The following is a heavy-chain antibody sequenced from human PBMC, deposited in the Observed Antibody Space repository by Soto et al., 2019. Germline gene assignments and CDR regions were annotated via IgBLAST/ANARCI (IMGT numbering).Heavy chain of an antibody. CDR1: GGSISSYY. D-gene: IGHD6-19*01. CDR2: IYYSRST. Sequence: QVQLQESGPGLVKPSESLSLTCAVSGGSISSYYWSWIRQPPGKGLEWIGYIYYSRSTNYNPSLKSRVTISVEPSKNQFSLKLTSVTAADTAVYYCARSRYTSGWWTPPFDYWGQGTLVTVSS. V-gene: IGHV4-59*01. J-gene: IGHJ4*02. CDR3: ARSRYTSGWWTPPFDY.